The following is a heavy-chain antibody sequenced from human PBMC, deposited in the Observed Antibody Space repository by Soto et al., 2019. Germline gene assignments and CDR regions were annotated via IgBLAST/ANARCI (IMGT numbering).Heavy chain of an antibody. D-gene: IGHD6-19*01. CDR2: MNSDGSSI. CDR3: ARVRSSGWYFDY. CDR1: GFDFSNTW. V-gene: IGHV3-74*01. J-gene: IGHJ4*02. Sequence: QPGGSLRLSCATSGFDFSNTWIHWVRQVPGQGRGWVSRMNSDGSSIIYADSVKGRFTLSRDNAKNPVHLQMNSLRDEDTAVYYCARVRSSGWYFDYWGQGTLVTVSS.